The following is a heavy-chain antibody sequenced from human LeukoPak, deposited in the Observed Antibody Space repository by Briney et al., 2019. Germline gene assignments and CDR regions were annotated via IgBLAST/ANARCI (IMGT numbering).Heavy chain of an antibody. J-gene: IGHJ4*02. D-gene: IGHD4-17*01. Sequence: GGSLRLSCEASGFTFSAYAMTWVRQAPGQGLEWVSSIGSDNKPHYSESVKGRFAISRDNSKSMLFLQLNSLRAEDTALYYCARVRPYGDYWFDYWGQGTLVTVSS. V-gene: IGHV3-23*05. CDR3: ARVRPYGDYWFDY. CDR2: IGSDNKP. CDR1: GFTFSAYA.